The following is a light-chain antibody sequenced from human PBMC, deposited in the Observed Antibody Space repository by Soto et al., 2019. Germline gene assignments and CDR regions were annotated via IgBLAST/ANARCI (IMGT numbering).Light chain of an antibody. J-gene: IGKJ1*01. CDR2: DAS. CDR3: QQYNSYPPWT. V-gene: IGKV1-5*01. CDR1: QSISSW. Sequence: DIQMTQSPSTLSASVGDRVTITCRASQSISSWLAWYQQKPGKAPKLLIYDASSLESGVPSRFSGSGSGTEFTLTISSLQPDDFATYYCQQYNSYPPWTFGQGTNVDIK.